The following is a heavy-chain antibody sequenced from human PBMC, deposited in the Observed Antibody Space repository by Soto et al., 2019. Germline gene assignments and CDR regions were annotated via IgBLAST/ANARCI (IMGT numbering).Heavy chain of an antibody. CDR3: AIVPGAPHYYYFYGMDD. J-gene: IGHJ6*02. CDR1: GGSISSYY. D-gene: IGHD4-17*01. CDR2: IYYNGAT. Sequence: QVQLQESGPGLVKPSETLSLRCTVSGGSISSYYWTWIRQPPGKGLECIGYIYYNGATRYHPSLTSRVTIAVDTSKNLFSLKLTSVTAADTAVYFCAIVPGAPHYYYFYGMDDWGQGTTVTVSS. V-gene: IGHV4-59*01.